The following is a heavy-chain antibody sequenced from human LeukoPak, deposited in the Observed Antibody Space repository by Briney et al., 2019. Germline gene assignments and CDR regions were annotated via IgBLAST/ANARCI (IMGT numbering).Heavy chain of an antibody. CDR1: GFTVSSNY. J-gene: IGHJ4*02. V-gene: IGHV3-53*01. Sequence: PGGSLRLSCVASGFTVSSNYMNWVSQAPGKGLEWVSVIYSGGSTYYADSVKGRFTISRDNSKNTLYLQMNSLRAEDTAVYYCARDRDGYNSIVDYWGQGTLVIVSS. CDR2: IYSGGST. CDR3: ARDRDGYNSIVDY. D-gene: IGHD5-24*01.